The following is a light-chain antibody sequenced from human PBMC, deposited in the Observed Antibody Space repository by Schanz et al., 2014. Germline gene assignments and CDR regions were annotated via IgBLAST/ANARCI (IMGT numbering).Light chain of an antibody. CDR2: GAS. CDR3: LQHNSYPQT. Sequence: DIQMTQSPSSLSASVGDRVTISCRASQSITSFLNWYQHKPGRAPKLLIFGASSLQSGVPSRFSGSGSGTDFTLTISSLQPEDFATYYCLQHNSYPQTFGQGTKVEIK. V-gene: IGKV1-39*01. J-gene: IGKJ1*01. CDR1: QSITSF.